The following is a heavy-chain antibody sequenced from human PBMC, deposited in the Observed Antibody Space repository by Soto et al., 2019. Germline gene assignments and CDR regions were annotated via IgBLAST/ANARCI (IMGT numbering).Heavy chain of an antibody. Sequence: GCSLRLSCAASGFTCSSYGMHWVRQAPGKGLEWVAVIWYDGSNKYYADSVKGRFTISRDNSKNTLYLQMNSLRAEDTAVYYCARDEFGVNSPFDYWGQGTLVTGSS. CDR3: ARDEFGVNSPFDY. CDR1: GFTCSSYG. D-gene: IGHD3-16*01. J-gene: IGHJ4*02. V-gene: IGHV3-33*01. CDR2: IWYDGSNK.